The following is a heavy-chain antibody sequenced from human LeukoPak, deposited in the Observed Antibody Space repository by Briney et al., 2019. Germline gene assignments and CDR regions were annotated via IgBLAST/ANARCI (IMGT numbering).Heavy chain of an antibody. D-gene: IGHD1-1*01. Sequence: ASVKVSCNVSGYTLTELSMHWVRQAPGKGLEWMGGFDPEDGETIYAQKFQGRVTMTEDTSTDTAYMELSSLRSEDTAVYYCATGGTAPIWFDPWGQGTLVTVSS. CDR2: FDPEDGET. V-gene: IGHV1-24*01. CDR3: ATGGTAPIWFDP. CDR1: GYTLTELS. J-gene: IGHJ5*02.